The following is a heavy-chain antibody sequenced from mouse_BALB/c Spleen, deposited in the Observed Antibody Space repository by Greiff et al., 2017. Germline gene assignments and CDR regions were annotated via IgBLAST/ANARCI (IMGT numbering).Heavy chain of an antibody. D-gene: IGHD1-1*01. J-gene: IGHJ4*01. CDR2: ISSGGSYT. Sequence: EVQRVESGGGLVKPGGSLKLSCAASGFTFSSYAMSWVRQSPEKRLEWVAEISSGGSYTYYPDTVTGRFTISRDNAKNTLYLEMSSLRSEDTAMYYCARDRYYGRGAMDYWGQGTSVTVSS. CDR1: GFTFSSYA. V-gene: IGHV5-9-4*01. CDR3: ARDRYYGRGAMDY.